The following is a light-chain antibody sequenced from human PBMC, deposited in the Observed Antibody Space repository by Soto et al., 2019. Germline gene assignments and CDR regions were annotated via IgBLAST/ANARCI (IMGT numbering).Light chain of an antibody. CDR2: AAT. Sequence: DVEMTQSPSILSASVGDRATITCRASQSISNHLAWYQQKPGKAPRLLIYAATTRPTGIPSRFSGSGSGAEFTLTISSLQSEDVAVYYCQKYNIWPLTFGQGTKVDIK. CDR3: QKYNIWPLT. J-gene: IGKJ1*01. CDR1: QSISNH. V-gene: IGKV1-9*01.